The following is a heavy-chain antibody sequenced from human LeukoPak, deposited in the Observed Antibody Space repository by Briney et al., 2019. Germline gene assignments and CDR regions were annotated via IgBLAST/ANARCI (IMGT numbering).Heavy chain of an antibody. D-gene: IGHD3-10*01. CDR2: IIPIFGTA. V-gene: IGHV1-69*13. Sequence: SVEVSCKASGYTFTGYYIQWMRQAPGQGLEWMGGIIPIFGTANYAQKFQGRVTITADESTSTAYMELSSLRSEDTAVYYCAREKYYYGSGSYYNTPLDYWGQGTLVTVSS. CDR3: AREKYYYGSGSYYNTPLDY. J-gene: IGHJ4*02. CDR1: GYTFTGYY.